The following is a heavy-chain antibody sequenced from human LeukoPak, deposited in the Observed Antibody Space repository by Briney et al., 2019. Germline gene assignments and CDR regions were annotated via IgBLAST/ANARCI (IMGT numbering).Heavy chain of an antibody. Sequence: SETLYLTCTVSGGSISSYYWSWIRQPPGKGLEWIGYIYYSGSTNYNPSLKSRVSISVDTSKNQFSLKLSSVTAADTAVHYCARISYSSSWNQVDYWGQGTLVTVSS. V-gene: IGHV4-59*01. CDR2: IYYSGST. J-gene: IGHJ4*02. CDR1: GGSISSYY. D-gene: IGHD6-13*01. CDR3: ARISYSSSWNQVDY.